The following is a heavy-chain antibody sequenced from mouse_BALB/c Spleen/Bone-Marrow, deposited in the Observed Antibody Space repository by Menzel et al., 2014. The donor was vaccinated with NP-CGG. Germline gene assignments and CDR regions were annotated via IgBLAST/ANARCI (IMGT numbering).Heavy chain of an antibody. V-gene: IGHV5-17*02. CDR2: ISSDSGAI. CDR1: GFTFSSFG. Sequence: EVKLMESGGGLVQPGGSRKLSCAASGFTFSSFGMHWVRQAPEKGLEWFAYISSDSGAIFYADTVKGRFTISRDNPKNSRFLQMTSLRSEDTAIYFCTRGGNWEDFDYWGQGTTLTVSS. J-gene: IGHJ2*01. CDR3: TRGGNWEDFDY. D-gene: IGHD4-1*01.